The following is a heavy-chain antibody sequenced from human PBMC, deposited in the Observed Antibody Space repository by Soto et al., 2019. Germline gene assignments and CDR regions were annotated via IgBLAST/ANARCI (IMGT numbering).Heavy chain of an antibody. J-gene: IGHJ6*02. D-gene: IGHD2-8*01. CDR1: EFTFSSCA. Sequence: GGSLRLSCAASEFTFSSCAMHWVRQAPGKGLEWVAVVSNDGSNKYYADSVKGRFTISRDNSKNTLNLQMNSLRAEDTAVYYCAKDQSTNSRSYHALDVWGQGTTVTSP. CDR3: AKDQSTNSRSYHALDV. V-gene: IGHV3-30*18. CDR2: VSNDGSNK.